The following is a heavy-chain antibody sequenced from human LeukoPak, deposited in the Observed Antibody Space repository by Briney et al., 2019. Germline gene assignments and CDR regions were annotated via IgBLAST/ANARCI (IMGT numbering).Heavy chain of an antibody. CDR2: IYYSGST. D-gene: IGHD1-14*01. J-gene: IGHJ4*02. V-gene: IGHV4-39*07. CDR1: GGSISSSSYY. Sequence: SETLSLTCTVSGGSISSSSYYWGWIRQPPGKGLEWIGSIYYSGSTYYNPSLKSRVTISVDTSKNQFSLKLSSVTAADTAVYYCTRGMNPHYFDYWGQGTLVTVSS. CDR3: TRGMNPHYFDY.